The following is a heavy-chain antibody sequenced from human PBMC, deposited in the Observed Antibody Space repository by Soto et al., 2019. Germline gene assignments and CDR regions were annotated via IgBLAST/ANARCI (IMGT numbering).Heavy chain of an antibody. D-gene: IGHD3-9*01. CDR1: EFTLGDYY. CDR2: ISSSGSTI. J-gene: IGHJ5*02. V-gene: IGHV3-11*01. CDR3: ARDMYYDILTGYRYNWFDP. Sequence: GGPLSLSCPASEFTLGDYYMSWIRQAPGKGREGVSYISSSGSTIYYADSVKGRFTISRDNAKNSLYLQMNSLRAEDTAVYYCARDMYYDILTGYRYNWFDPWGQGTLVTVSS.